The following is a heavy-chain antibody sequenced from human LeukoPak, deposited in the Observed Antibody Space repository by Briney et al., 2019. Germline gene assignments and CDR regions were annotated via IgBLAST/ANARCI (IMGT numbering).Heavy chain of an antibody. J-gene: IGHJ3*02. V-gene: IGHV3-66*01. CDR1: GFTVSSNY. D-gene: IGHD3-16*01. Sequence: GGSLRLSCAASGFTVSSNYMSWVRQAPGKGLEWGSVIYSGGSTYYADSVKGRFTISIDNSKNTLNHQMNSLRVEDTAVYYCARVGAVGGVFRAFDIWGQGTMVTVSS. CDR3: ARVGAVGGVFRAFDI. CDR2: IYSGGST.